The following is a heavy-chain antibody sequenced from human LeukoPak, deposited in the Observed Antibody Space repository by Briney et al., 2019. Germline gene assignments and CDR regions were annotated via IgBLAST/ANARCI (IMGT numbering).Heavy chain of an antibody. Sequence: GGSLRLSCAASGFTVSSSYAMSWVRQAPGKGLEWVSAISGSGGSTYYADSVKGRFTISRDNSKNTLYLQMNSLRAEDTAVYYCAKIVRNYYDSSGYYLFDYWGQGTLVTVSS. D-gene: IGHD3-22*01. CDR1: GFTVSSSYA. CDR2: ISGSGGST. J-gene: IGHJ4*02. V-gene: IGHV3-23*01. CDR3: AKIVRNYYDSSGYYLFDY.